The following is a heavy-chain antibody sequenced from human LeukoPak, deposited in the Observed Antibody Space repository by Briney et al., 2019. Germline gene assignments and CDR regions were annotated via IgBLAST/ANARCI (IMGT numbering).Heavy chain of an antibody. D-gene: IGHD6-13*01. CDR2: FYASGTT. CDR3: AKDSSTWGNLAGHFDS. V-gene: IGHV4-4*07. J-gene: IGHJ4*02. CDR1: GGSFSGYY. Sequence: SETLALTCAVYGGSFSGYYWNWNRQPAGRGLEWIGRFYASGTTNTSPSLKSRVTMSVDTSKNQFSLKLSSVTAADTAVYYCAKDSSTWGNLAGHFDSWDQGTLVTVSS.